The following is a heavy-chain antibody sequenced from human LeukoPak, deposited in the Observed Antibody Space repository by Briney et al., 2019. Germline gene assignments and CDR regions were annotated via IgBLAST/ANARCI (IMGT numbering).Heavy chain of an antibody. D-gene: IGHD3-22*01. J-gene: IGHJ6*02. CDR2: IYYSGST. Sequence: SQTLSLTCTVSGGSISSGDYYWSWIRQPPGKGLEWIGYIYYSGSTYYNPSLKSRVTISVDTSKNQFSLKLSSVTAADTAVYYCARQPYDSSGYYSAEYYYGLDVWGQGTTVTVSS. V-gene: IGHV4-30-4*01. CDR3: ARQPYDSSGYYSAEYYYGLDV. CDR1: GGSISSGDYY.